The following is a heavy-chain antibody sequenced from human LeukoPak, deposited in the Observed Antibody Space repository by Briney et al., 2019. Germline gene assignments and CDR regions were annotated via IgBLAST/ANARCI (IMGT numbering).Heavy chain of an antibody. CDR3: VRDRGFGANDY. Sequence: GGSLRLSCAASGFTFSSYWMSWVRQAPGKGLEWVANIRQDGSTMSYVDSVRGRFTISRNNAKNSLYLQMSSLGADDTAVYYCVRDRGFGANDYWGQGTLVTVSS. V-gene: IGHV3-7*01. D-gene: IGHD3-10*01. CDR1: GFTFSSYW. J-gene: IGHJ4*02. CDR2: IRQDGSTM.